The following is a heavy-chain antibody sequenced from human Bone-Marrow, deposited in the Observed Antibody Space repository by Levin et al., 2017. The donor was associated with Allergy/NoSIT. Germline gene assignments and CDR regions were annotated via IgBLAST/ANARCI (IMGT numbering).Heavy chain of an antibody. CDR3: GRAPGGTMIRGPPDY. D-gene: IGHD3-10*01. CDR1: GYTFTSYY. CDR2: INTSGGST. Sequence: GASVKVSCKASGYTFTSYYLHWVRQAPGQGPEWMGIINTSGGSTKYAQKFQDRVTMTTDTPTSTVYMELSSLRSEDTAVYYCGRAPGGTMIRGPPDYWGQGTLVTVSS. J-gene: IGHJ4*02. V-gene: IGHV1-46*01.